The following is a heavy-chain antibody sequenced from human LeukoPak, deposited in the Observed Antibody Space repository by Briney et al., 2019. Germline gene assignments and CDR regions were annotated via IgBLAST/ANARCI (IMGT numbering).Heavy chain of an antibody. V-gene: IGHV3-23*01. Sequence: GGSLRLSCAASGFTFSSYAMRWVRQAPGKGLEWVSSISGSGGSTYYADSVRGRFTISRDNSKNTLYLQMNSLRAEDTAVYYCAKCVGSIAGYWGQGTLVTVSS. J-gene: IGHJ4*02. CDR1: GFTFSSYA. CDR3: AKCVGSIAGY. D-gene: IGHD6-6*01. CDR2: ISGSGGST.